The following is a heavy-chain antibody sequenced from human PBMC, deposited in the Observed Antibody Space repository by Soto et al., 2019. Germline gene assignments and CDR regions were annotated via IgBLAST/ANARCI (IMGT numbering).Heavy chain of an antibody. CDR2: ISRSGST. Sequence: QVQLQQWGAGLLKPSETLSLTCAVSGGSLGGFHWSWIRQPPGKGLEWIGEISRSGSTNYDPSLKSRGTLSLDTSRNQVSLNLSSVTDADTAVYYCARGRTAALIETRLFRVLFDLWGHGNLVIVSS. D-gene: IGHD3-10*01. CDR1: GGSLGGFH. J-gene: IGHJ4*01. V-gene: IGHV4-34*01. CDR3: ARGRTAALIETRLFRVLFDL.